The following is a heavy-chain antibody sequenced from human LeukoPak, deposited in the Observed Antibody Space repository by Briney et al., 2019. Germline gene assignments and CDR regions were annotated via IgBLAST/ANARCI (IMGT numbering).Heavy chain of an antibody. V-gene: IGHV3-23*01. Sequence: GGTLRLSCAASGFTFSSYGMSWVRHAPGKGLEWVSAISGSGGSTYYADSVKGRFTISRDNPKNTLYLQMNSLRAEDTAVYYCAKGKASGWYIVDYWGQGTLVTVSS. CDR2: ISGSGGST. CDR1: GFTFSSYG. J-gene: IGHJ4*02. D-gene: IGHD6-19*01. CDR3: AKGKASGWYIVDY.